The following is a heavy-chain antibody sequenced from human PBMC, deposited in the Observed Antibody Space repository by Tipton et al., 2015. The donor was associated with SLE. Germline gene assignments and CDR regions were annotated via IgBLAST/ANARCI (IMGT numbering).Heavy chain of an antibody. J-gene: IGHJ4*02. CDR2: ISGSSTTI. V-gene: IGHV3-48*01. CDR1: GFTFTSYS. Sequence: SLRLSCAASGFTFTSYSMNWVRQAPGKGLEWVSYISGSSTTIYYADSVKGRFTISRDNAKNSLYLQMNSLRAEDTAVYYCARDRAAPGDFDYWGQGTLVTVSS. CDR3: ARDRAAPGDFDY. D-gene: IGHD6-13*01.